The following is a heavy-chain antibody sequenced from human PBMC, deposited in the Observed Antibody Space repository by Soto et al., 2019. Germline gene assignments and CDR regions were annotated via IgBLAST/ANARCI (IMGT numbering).Heavy chain of an antibody. Sequence: QVHLEQSGSEVKKSGSSVKVSCKSSGNSFSSHAITWVRQAPGQGLEWMGGIIPVFDTPTYARRFQDRVTITADKSTNTSYMELGSLRSEDTAVYYCARGGALSTSWYWGDGLDSWGQGTQVTVSS. J-gene: IGHJ4*02. CDR2: IIPVFDTP. CDR1: GNSFSSHA. D-gene: IGHD6-13*01. V-gene: IGHV1-69*06. CDR3: ARGGALSTSWYWGDGLDS.